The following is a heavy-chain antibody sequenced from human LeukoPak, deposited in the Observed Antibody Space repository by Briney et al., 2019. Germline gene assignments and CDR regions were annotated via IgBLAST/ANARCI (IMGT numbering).Heavy chain of an antibody. CDR1: GGSISSSSYY. CDR3: ASLYYGDYGPSFVY. CDR2: IYYSGST. V-gene: IGHV4-39*01. D-gene: IGHD4-17*01. J-gene: IGHJ4*02. Sequence: SETLSLSCTVSGGSISSSSYYWGWIRQPPGKGLEWIGSIYYSGSTYYNPSLKSRVTLSVDTSKNQFSLKLSSVTAADTAVYYCASLYYGDYGPSFVYWGQGTLVTVSS.